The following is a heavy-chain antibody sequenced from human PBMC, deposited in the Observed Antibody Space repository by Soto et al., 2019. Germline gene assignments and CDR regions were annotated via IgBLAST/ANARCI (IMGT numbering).Heavy chain of an antibody. CDR3: AREKETTSIAAAGTNAFDI. CDR2: IYSGGST. Sequence: EVQLVETGGGLIQPGGSLRLSCAASGFTVSSNYMSWVRQAPGKGLEWVSVIYSGGSTYYADSVKGRFTISRDNSKNTLYLKMNSLRDEDTAVYYCAREKETTSIAAAGTNAFDIWGQGTMVTVSS. D-gene: IGHD6-13*01. V-gene: IGHV3-53*02. CDR1: GFTVSSNY. J-gene: IGHJ3*02.